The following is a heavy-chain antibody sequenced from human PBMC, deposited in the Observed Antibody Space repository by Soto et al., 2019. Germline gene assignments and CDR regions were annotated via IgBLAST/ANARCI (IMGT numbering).Heavy chain of an antibody. V-gene: IGHV3-48*03. CDR1: GFTFSSYE. CDR2: ISSSGSTI. J-gene: IGHJ6*02. CDR3: ARFCAVPYYYGMDV. D-gene: IGHD3-10*01. Sequence: GGSLRLSCAASGFTFSSYEMNWVRQAPGKGLEWVSYISSSGSTIYYADSVKGRFTISRDNAKNSLYLQMNSLRAEDTAVYYCARFCAVPYYYGMDVWGQGTTVTVSS.